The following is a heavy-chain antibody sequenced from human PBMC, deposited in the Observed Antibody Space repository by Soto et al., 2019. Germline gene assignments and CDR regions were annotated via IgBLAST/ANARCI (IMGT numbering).Heavy chain of an antibody. CDR1: GGSISSSSYY. V-gene: IGHV4-39*01. D-gene: IGHD2-2*01. Sequence: QLQLQESGPGLVKPSETLSLTCTVSGGSISSSSYYWGWIRQPPGKGLEWIGSIYYSGSTYYNPSLKSRVTISVDTSKNQFSLKLSSVTAADTAVYYCARRNLLGYCSSTSCSGDWFDPWGQGTLVTVSS. J-gene: IGHJ5*02. CDR2: IYYSGST. CDR3: ARRNLLGYCSSTSCSGDWFDP.